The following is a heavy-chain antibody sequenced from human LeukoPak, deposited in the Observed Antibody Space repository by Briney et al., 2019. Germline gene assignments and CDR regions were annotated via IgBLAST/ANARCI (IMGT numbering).Heavy chain of an antibody. J-gene: IGHJ5*02. Sequence: ASVKVSFKASEYPFTGYYMHWVRQAPGQGLEWMGRMNPNSGGTNYSQKFQGRVTITRDTSISTAYMELSRLRSDDTAVYYCARGRVTMVRGAFFDPWGQGTLVTVSS. V-gene: IGHV1-2*06. CDR3: ARGRVTMVRGAFFDP. D-gene: IGHD3-10*01. CDR1: EYPFTGYY. CDR2: MNPNSGGT.